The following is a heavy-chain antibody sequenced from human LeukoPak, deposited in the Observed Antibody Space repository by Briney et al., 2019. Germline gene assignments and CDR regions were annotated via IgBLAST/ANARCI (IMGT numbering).Heavy chain of an antibody. D-gene: IGHD3-9*01. V-gene: IGHV4-39*07. Sequence: PSETLSLTCTVSSGSISTSNYYWGWVRQPPGKALEWIGNIFYSGSTYYSPSLKSRVTISLDTSKNQFSLKLTSVTAADTAVYFCARGEDFERYYLAYWGQGTLVTVSS. J-gene: IGHJ4*02. CDR2: IFYSGST. CDR1: SGSISTSNYY. CDR3: ARGEDFERYYLAY.